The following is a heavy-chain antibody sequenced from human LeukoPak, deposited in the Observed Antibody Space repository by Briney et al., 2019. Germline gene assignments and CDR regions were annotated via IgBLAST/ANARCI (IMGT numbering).Heavy chain of an antibody. CDR3: AKVFPNYYDSSGYYRTFDY. CDR2: ISSSSSTI. D-gene: IGHD3-22*01. V-gene: IGHV3-48*01. J-gene: IGHJ4*02. Sequence: GGSLRLSCAASGFTFSSYSMNWVRQAPGKGLKWVSYISSSSSTIYYADSVKGRFTISRDNAKNSLYLQMNSLRAEDTAVYYCAKVFPNYYDSSGYYRTFDYWGQGTLVTVSS. CDR1: GFTFSSYS.